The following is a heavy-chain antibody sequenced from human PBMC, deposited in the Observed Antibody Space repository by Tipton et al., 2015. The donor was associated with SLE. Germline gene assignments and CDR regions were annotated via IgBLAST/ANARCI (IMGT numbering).Heavy chain of an antibody. CDR1: GGSISSHY. J-gene: IGHJ6*02. V-gene: IGHV4-59*11. CDR3: ARLSGMDV. Sequence: TLSLTCTVSGGSISSHYWSWIRQPPGKGLEWIGYIYYSGSTYYNPSLKRRVTISVDTSKNQFSLKLSSLTAADTAVYCCARLSGMDVWGQGTTVTVSS. CDR2: IYYSGST.